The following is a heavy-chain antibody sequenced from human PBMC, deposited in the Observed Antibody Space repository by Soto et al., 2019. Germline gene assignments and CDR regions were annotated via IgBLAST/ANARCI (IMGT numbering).Heavy chain of an antibody. D-gene: IGHD3-10*01. Sequence: GWSLRLSCAASGFTFSSYAMSWVRQAPGKGLEWVSAISGSGGSTYYADSVKGRFTISRDNSKNTLYLQMNSLRAEDTAVYYCAKVQGVIYYFDYWGQGTLVTVSS. J-gene: IGHJ4*02. V-gene: IGHV3-23*01. CDR3: AKVQGVIYYFDY. CDR1: GFTFSSYA. CDR2: ISGSGGST.